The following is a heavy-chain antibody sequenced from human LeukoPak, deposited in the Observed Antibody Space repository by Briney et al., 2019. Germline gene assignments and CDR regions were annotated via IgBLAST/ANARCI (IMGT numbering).Heavy chain of an antibody. CDR1: GLTFDDYA. Sequence: PGGSLRLSCAASGLTFDDYAMHWVRQAPGKGLEWVSLITWDGDSTYYAGSVKGRFTISRDNSKNYLYLQMNSLRAEDTALYYCAKGTSSWHEFDSWGQGTLVTVSS. CDR2: ITWDGDST. CDR3: AKGTSSWHEFDS. D-gene: IGHD6-13*01. J-gene: IGHJ4*02. V-gene: IGHV3-43D*03.